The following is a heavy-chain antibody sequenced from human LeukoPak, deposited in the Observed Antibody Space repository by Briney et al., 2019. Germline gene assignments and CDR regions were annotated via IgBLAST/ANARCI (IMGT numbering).Heavy chain of an antibody. D-gene: IGHD2-15*01. V-gene: IGHV1-2*06. CDR2: INPNSGVT. Sequence: ASVKVSCKASGYTFTGYYVFCVRQAPGQGLKWMGRINPNSGVTQYAQAFQSRVTMTRDTSISTAYMELSRTRSDDTAVYYCARGYCSGGGCYSVENWFAPWGQGTLVTVSS. CDR3: ARGYCSGGGCYSVENWFAP. CDR1: GYTFTGYY. J-gene: IGHJ5*02.